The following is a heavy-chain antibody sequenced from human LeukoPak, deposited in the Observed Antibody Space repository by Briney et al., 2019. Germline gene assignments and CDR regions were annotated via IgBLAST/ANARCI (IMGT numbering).Heavy chain of an antibody. D-gene: IGHD3-10*01. CDR1: GGSISSSTYY. CDR2: IYYTGST. CDR3: ARTDMVRGVITNPSFDP. V-gene: IGHV4-39*07. J-gene: IGHJ5*02. Sequence: PSETLSLTCTVSGGSISSSTYYWGWIRQPPGKGLEWIGSIYYTGSTYFNPSLKSRVTISVDTSKNQFSLKLSSVTAADTAVYYCARTDMVRGVITNPSFDPWGQGTLVTVSS.